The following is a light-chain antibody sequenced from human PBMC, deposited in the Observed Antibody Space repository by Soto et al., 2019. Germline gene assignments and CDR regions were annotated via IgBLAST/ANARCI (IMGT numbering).Light chain of an antibody. V-gene: IGKV3-20*01. J-gene: IGKJ2*01. Sequence: EIVLTQSPGTLSLSPGERAILSCRTSQSVSDRYLAWYRQKPGQAPRLLIYGASSRATGIPDRFSGSRSGTDFTLTISRLEPEDFAVYYCQQYGNSPRYTFGQGTKLEIK. CDR1: QSVSDRY. CDR2: GAS. CDR3: QQYGNSPRYT.